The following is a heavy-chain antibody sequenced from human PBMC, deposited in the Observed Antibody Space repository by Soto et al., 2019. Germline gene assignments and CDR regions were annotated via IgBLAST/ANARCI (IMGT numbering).Heavy chain of an antibody. D-gene: IGHD6-19*01. CDR3: ARIAVAGTRFDY. CDR1: GGSVSSNSAA. Sequence: PSQTLSLTCDISGGSVSSNSAAWNWIRQSPSRGLEWLGRTYYRSKWYNDYAVSVKSRITIKPDTSKNQFSLQLNSVTPEDTAVYYCARIAVAGTRFDYWGQGTLVTVSS. CDR2: TYYRSKWYN. J-gene: IGHJ4*02. V-gene: IGHV6-1*01.